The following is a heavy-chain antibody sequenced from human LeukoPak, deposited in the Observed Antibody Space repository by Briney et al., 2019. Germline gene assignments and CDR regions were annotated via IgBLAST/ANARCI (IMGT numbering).Heavy chain of an antibody. J-gene: IGHJ4*02. CDR2: INPSGGST. Sequence: ASVKVSCKASGYTFTSYYVHWVRQAPGQGLEWMGIINPSGGSTSYAQKFQGRVTMTRDTSTSTVYMELSSLRSEDTAVYYCARHATTYYFDYWGQGTLVTVSS. CDR3: ARHATTYYFDY. D-gene: IGHD2/OR15-2a*01. CDR1: GYTFTSYY. V-gene: IGHV1-46*01.